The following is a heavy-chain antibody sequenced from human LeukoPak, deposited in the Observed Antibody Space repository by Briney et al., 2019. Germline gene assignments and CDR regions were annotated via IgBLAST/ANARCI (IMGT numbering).Heavy chain of an antibody. Sequence: GGSLRLSCAASGFTFSSYWMNWVRQAPGKGLEWVANIKQDGSVKNYVDCVKGRFTISRDNAKNTLYLQMNSLRAEDTAVYYCARDRSLDYWGQGTLVTVSS. V-gene: IGHV3-7*01. CDR2: IKQDGSVK. J-gene: IGHJ4*02. D-gene: IGHD2-15*01. CDR3: ARDRSLDY. CDR1: GFTFSSYW.